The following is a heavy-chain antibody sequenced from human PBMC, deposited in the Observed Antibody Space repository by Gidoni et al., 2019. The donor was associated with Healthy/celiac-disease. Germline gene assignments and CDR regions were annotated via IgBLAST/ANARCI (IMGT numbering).Heavy chain of an antibody. V-gene: IGHV4-34*01. Sequence: QVQLQQWGAGLLKPSETLSLTCAVDGGSFSGYYWSWIRQPPGKGLEWIGEINHSGSTNYNPSLKSRVTISVDTSKNQFSLKLSSVTAADTAVYYCASPAGSSPGGFDAFDIWGQGTMVTVSS. D-gene: IGHD6-19*01. CDR2: INHSGST. J-gene: IGHJ3*02. CDR1: GGSFSGYY. CDR3: ASPAGSSPGGFDAFDI.